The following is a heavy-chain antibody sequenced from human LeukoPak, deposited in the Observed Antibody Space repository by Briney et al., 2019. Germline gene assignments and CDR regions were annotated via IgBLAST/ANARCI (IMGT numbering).Heavy chain of an antibody. CDR3: ARAASSGWSSFDY. V-gene: IGHV4-38-2*02. J-gene: IGHJ4*02. D-gene: IGHD6-19*01. CDR2: IYHSGST. Sequence: SETLSLTCTVSGYSISSGYYWGWIRQPPGKGLEWIGSIYHSGSTYYNPSLKSRVTISVDTSKNQFSLKLSSVTAADTAVYYCARAASSGWSSFDYWGQGTLVTVSS. CDR1: GYSISSGYY.